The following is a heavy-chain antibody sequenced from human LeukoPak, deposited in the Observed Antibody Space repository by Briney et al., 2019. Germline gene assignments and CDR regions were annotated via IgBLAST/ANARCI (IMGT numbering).Heavy chain of an antibody. CDR1: GFTFSSYW. J-gene: IGHJ4*02. CDR3: ARSNQADDY. CDR2: INPGGSST. V-gene: IGHV3-74*01. Sequence: GGSLRLSCAASGFTFSSYWMHWVRQVPGKGLVWVSRINPGGSSTAYADSVKGRFTISRDNAKNTLYPQMDSLRAEDTAIYYCARSNQADDYWGQGTLVTVSS. D-gene: IGHD1-14*01.